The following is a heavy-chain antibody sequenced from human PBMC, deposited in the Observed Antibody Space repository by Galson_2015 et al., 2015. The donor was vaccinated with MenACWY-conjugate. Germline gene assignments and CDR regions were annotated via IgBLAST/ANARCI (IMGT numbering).Heavy chain of an antibody. V-gene: IGHV3-23*01. D-gene: IGHD3-10*01. CDR3: AKALYYGSGSPPIGVFDY. CDR2: ISGSDGRT. J-gene: IGHJ4*02. Sequence: SLRLSCATSGFTFNFYAMTWVRQAPGKGLEWVSTISGSDGRTYYADSVKGRFTISRDNSKNTLYVQMNSLRAEDTAVYYCAKALYYGSGSPPIGVFDYWGPGTPVTVSS. CDR1: GFTFNFYA.